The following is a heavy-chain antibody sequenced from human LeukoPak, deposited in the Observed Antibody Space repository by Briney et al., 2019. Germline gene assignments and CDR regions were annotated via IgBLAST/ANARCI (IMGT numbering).Heavy chain of an antibody. D-gene: IGHD5-12*01. V-gene: IGHV3-21*01. CDR2: ISSSSSYI. J-gene: IGHJ4*02. Sequence: PGGSLRLSCAASGFTFSSYSMDWVRHAPGKGLEWVSYISSSSSYIYYADSVKGRFTISRDNAKNSLYLQMNSLRAEDTAVYYCAGEAPSGYAGYWGQGTLVTVSS. CDR1: GFTFSSYS. CDR3: AGEAPSGYAGY.